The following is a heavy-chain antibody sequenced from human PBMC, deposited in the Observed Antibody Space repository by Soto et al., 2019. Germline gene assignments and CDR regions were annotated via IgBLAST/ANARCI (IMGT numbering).Heavy chain of an antibody. CDR2: IYHSGST. CDR3: ASRGYCSGGSCYSFGY. CDR1: GGSISSSNW. Sequence: QVQLQESGPGLVKPSGTLSLTCAVSGGSISSSNWWSWVRQPPGKGLEGIGEIYHSGSTNYNPSLKSRVTISVDKSKNQFSLKLSSVTAADTAVYYCASRGYCSGGSCYSFGYWGQGTLVTVSS. V-gene: IGHV4-4*02. D-gene: IGHD2-15*01. J-gene: IGHJ4*02.